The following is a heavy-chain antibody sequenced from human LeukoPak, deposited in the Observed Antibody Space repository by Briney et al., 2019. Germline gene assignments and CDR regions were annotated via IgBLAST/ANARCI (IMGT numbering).Heavy chain of an antibody. Sequence: GGSLRLSCAASGFTFSSYGMSWVRQAPGKGLEWVSAISGSGGSTYYADSVKGRFTISRDNSKNTLYLQMNSLRAEDTAVYYCAKASYFCSGGSCYPPGPSDYWGQGTLVTVSS. D-gene: IGHD2-15*01. CDR1: GFTFSSYG. J-gene: IGHJ4*02. V-gene: IGHV3-23*01. CDR2: ISGSGGST. CDR3: AKASYFCSGGSCYPPGPSDY.